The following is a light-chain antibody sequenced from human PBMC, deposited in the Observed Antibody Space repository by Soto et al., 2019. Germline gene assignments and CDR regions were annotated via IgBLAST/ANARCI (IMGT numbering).Light chain of an antibody. CDR3: QQYDTLPLT. Sequence: DFQMTQSPYSLSASVGDRFTVTCQASQDINKYLNWYHQKPWKAPKLLIYDASNLETGVPSRFSGSGSGTDFTFTISGLQPEDIATYYCQQYDTLPLTFGGGTKVDIK. CDR1: QDINKY. J-gene: IGKJ4*01. CDR2: DAS. V-gene: IGKV1-33*01.